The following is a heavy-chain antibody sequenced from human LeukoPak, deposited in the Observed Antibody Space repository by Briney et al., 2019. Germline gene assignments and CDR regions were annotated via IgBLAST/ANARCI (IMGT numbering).Heavy chain of an antibody. Sequence: GGSLRLSCAASGFNFSSSAMSWVRQAPGKGLEWASAIRGSGGSTYYADSVKGRFTISRDNSNNTLCLQMNSLRAEDMAIYYCARAPCSGGSCAFDFWGQGTLVTVSS. CDR3: ARAPCSGGSCAFDF. J-gene: IGHJ4*02. CDR1: GFNFSSSA. CDR2: IRGSGGST. V-gene: IGHV3-23*01. D-gene: IGHD2-15*01.